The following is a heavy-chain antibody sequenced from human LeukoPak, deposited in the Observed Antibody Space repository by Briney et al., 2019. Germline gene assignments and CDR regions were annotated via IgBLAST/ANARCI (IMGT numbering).Heavy chain of an antibody. Sequence: SETLSLTCTVYGGSFSGYYWSWIRQPPGKGLEWIGEINHSGSTNYNPSLKSRVTISVDTSKNQFSLKLSSVTAADTAVYYCARRGYSSGWPLGYFQHWGQGTLVTVSS. D-gene: IGHD6-19*01. CDR3: ARRGYSSGWPLGYFQH. V-gene: IGHV4-34*01. J-gene: IGHJ1*01. CDR1: GGSFSGYY. CDR2: INHSGST.